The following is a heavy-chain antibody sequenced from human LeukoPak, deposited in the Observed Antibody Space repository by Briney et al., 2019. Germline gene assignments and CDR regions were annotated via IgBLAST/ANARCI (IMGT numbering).Heavy chain of an antibody. CDR1: GGSISSYY. CDR2: IYYSGST. D-gene: IGHD1-26*01. Sequence: PSETLSLTCTVSGGSISSYYWSWIRQPPGKGLEWIGYIYYSGSTNYNPSLKSRVTISVDTSKNQFSLKLSSVTAADTAVYYCARLQRGKLLQGFYFDYWGQGTLVTVSS. V-gene: IGHV4-59*08. J-gene: IGHJ4*02. CDR3: ARLQRGKLLQGFYFDY.